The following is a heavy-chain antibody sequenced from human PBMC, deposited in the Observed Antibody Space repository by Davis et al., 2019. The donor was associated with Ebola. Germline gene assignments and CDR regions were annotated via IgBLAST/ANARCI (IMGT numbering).Heavy chain of an antibody. CDR1: GYSFTRYY. J-gene: IGHJ6*02. D-gene: IGHD6-19*01. Sequence: AASVKVSCKASGYSFTRYYIHWVRQAPGQGPEWMGIINPGGGSTTYAQKFQGRVTMTRDTSTSTVYMELSSLRSEDTAVYYCARGSSGWLYYYYGMDVWGQGTTVTVSS. V-gene: IGHV1-46*01. CDR3: ARGSSGWLYYYYGMDV. CDR2: INPGGGST.